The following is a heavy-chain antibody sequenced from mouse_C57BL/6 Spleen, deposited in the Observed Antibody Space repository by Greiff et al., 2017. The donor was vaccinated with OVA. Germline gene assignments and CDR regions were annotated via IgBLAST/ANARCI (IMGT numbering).Heavy chain of an antibody. CDR2: ISYDGSN. CDR1: GYSITSGYY. V-gene: IGHV3-6*01. J-gene: IGHJ3*01. CDR3: AGDYDRFAY. D-gene: IGHD2-12*01. Sequence: EVKLQESGPGLVKPSQSLSLTCSVTGYSITSGYYWNWIRQFPGNKLEWMGYISYDGSNNYNPSLKNRISITRDTSKNQFFLKLNSVTTEDTATYYCAGDYDRFAYWGQGTLVTVSA.